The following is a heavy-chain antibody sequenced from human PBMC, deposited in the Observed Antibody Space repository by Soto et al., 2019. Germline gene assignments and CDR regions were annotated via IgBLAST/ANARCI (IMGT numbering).Heavy chain of an antibody. V-gene: IGHV4-34*01. CDR1: GGSFSGYY. Sequence: QVQLQQWGAGLLKPSETLSLTCAVYGGSFSGYYWSWIRQPPGKGLEWIGEINHSGSTNYNPSLKNRVTISVDTSKNQFSLTLSSVTAADTAVYYCAKGGVADGIDVWGQGTTVTVSS. CDR2: INHSGST. D-gene: IGHD2-8*02. J-gene: IGHJ6*02. CDR3: AKGGVADGIDV.